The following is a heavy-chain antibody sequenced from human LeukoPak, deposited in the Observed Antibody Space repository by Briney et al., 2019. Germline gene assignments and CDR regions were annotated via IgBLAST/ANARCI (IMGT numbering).Heavy chain of an antibody. CDR2: INPRGTST. Sequence: ASVKVSCKASGYSFTSHYMHWVRRAPGQGLEWMGLINPRGTSTIYAEKFQGRIIMTRDMSTTTDYMELSSLKSDDTAVYYCARDNSIHERGWWFDPWGQGTLVTVSS. V-gene: IGHV1-46*01. CDR3: ARDNSIHERGWWFDP. D-gene: IGHD4-23*01. CDR1: GYSFTSHY. J-gene: IGHJ5*02.